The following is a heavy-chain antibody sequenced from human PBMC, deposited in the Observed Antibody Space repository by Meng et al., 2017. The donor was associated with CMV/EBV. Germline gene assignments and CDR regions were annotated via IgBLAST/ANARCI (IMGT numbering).Heavy chain of an antibody. J-gene: IGHJ5*02. CDR2: ISGSGGST. Sequence: AFGFSFSSYARSWVRQAPGKGLEWVSAISGSGGSTYYADSVKGRFTISRDNSKNTLYLQMNSLRAEDTAVYYCAKDSGSSSGDWFDPWGQGTLVTVSS. CDR1: GFSFSSYA. V-gene: IGHV3-23*01. CDR3: AKDSGSSSGDWFDP. D-gene: IGHD6-6*01.